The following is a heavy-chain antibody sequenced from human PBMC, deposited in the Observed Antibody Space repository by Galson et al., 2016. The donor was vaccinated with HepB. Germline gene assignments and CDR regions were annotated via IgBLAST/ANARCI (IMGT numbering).Heavy chain of an antibody. Sequence: SLRLSCAASGFTFSDYYMNWIRQAPGKGLEWISYITTSSTNTNYADSVKGRFTISRDNAKNSLYQQMKGLRAEDTAVYYCARVAVRIAKAGGKRGFDYWCQGTVVTVSS. D-gene: IGHD4-23*01. V-gene: IGHV3-11*06. CDR3: ARVAVRIAKAGGKRGFDY. J-gene: IGHJ4*02. CDR2: ITTSSTNT. CDR1: GFTFSDYY.